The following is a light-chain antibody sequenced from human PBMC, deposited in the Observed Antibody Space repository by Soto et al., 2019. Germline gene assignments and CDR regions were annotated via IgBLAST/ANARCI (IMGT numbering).Light chain of an antibody. CDR3: QQSYTST. V-gene: IGKV1-39*01. Sequence: DIQMTQSPSSLSASVGDRVTIICRASQSMSSYLNWYQQKPGKAPKLLIYGASSLQSGVPSRFSGSASGTDFTLTIRSLQPEDFATYYCQQSYTSTFGQGTKVDI. CDR1: QSMSSY. CDR2: GAS. J-gene: IGKJ1*01.